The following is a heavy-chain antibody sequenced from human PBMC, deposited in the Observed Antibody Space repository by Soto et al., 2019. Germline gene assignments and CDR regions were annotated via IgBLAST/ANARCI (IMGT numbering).Heavy chain of an antibody. CDR1: GYTFTSYG. V-gene: IGHV1-18*04. D-gene: IGHD3-9*01. Sequence: ASVKVSCKASGYTFTSYGISWVRQAPGQGLEWMGWISAYNGNTNYAQKLQGRVTMTTDTSTSTAYMELRSLRSDDTAVYYCARDHRVADILIHPRPFDYWGQGTLVTVSS. CDR3: ARDHRVADILIHPRPFDY. CDR2: ISAYNGNT. J-gene: IGHJ4*02.